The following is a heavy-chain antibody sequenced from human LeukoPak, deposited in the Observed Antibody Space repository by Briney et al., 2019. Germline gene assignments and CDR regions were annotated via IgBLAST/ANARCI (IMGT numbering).Heavy chain of an antibody. CDR1: GGTFSSYA. J-gene: IGHJ4*02. D-gene: IGHD5-18*01. V-gene: IGHV1-69*04. Sequence: SVKVSCKPSGGTFSSYAISRVRQAPGQRLEWMGRIIPILGIANYAQKFEGRVTITADKSPSTANMELSSLRSEDTAVYCCASLTAMGPYYFDYWGQGTLVTVSS. CDR3: ASLTAMGPYYFDY. CDR2: IIPILGIA.